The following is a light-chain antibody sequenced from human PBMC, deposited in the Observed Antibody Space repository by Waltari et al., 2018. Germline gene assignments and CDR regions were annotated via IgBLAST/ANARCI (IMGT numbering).Light chain of an antibody. CDR1: RSNLGAGYD. Sequence: QSVLTPPPSVSGSPGQWVSISSTGSRSNLGAGYDVHWYQQHPGKAPKLLIYGTSTRPPGVPDRFFGSQSGTSASLAITALQAEDEAEYYCQSYDTSLSVVFGGGTKLTVL. CDR3: QSYDTSLSVV. V-gene: IGLV1-40*01. CDR2: GTS. J-gene: IGLJ2*01.